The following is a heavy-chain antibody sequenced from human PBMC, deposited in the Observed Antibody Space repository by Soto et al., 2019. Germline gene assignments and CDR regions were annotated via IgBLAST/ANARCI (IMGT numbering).Heavy chain of an antibody. CDR2: ISSSSSYI. Sequence: GGSLRLSCAASGFTFSSYSMNWVRQAPGKGLEWVSSISSSSSYIYYADSVKGRFTISRDSAKNSLYLQMNSLRAEDTAVYYCAREGIAVAGYYFDYWGQGTLVTVSS. D-gene: IGHD6-19*01. CDR3: AREGIAVAGYYFDY. V-gene: IGHV3-21*01. CDR1: GFTFSSYS. J-gene: IGHJ4*02.